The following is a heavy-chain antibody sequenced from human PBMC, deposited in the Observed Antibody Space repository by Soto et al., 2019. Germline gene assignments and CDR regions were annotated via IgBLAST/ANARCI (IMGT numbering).Heavy chain of an antibody. CDR2: IYYSGST. Sequence: SETLSFTCTVSGGSISSYYWSWIRQPPGKGLEWIGYIYYSGSTNYNPSLKSRVTISVDTSKNQFSLKLSSVTAADTAVYYCARRWGYYFDYWGQGTLVTVSS. CDR1: GGSISSYY. D-gene: IGHD1-26*01. J-gene: IGHJ4*02. CDR3: ARRWGYYFDY. V-gene: IGHV4-59*01.